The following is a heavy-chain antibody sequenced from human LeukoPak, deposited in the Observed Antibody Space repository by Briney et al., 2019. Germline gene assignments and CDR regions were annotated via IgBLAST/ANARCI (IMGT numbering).Heavy chain of an antibody. V-gene: IGHV3-11*05. CDR2: IGGSSNGYT. D-gene: IGHD6-19*01. Sequence: KPGGSLRLSCAASGFTLSGYYMSWIRQAPGKGLGWGSCIGGSSNGYTNYEASVKDRSPISRDHAQNSLYLLSDGLRVEDTDVYCCARDRGAVAATWFDYWGQGTLVTVSS. CDR3: ARDRGAVAATWFDY. J-gene: IGHJ4*02. CDR1: GFTLSGYY.